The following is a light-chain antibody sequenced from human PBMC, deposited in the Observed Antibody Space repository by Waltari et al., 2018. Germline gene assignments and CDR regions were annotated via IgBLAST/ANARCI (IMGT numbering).Light chain of an antibody. CDR3: HQRNDCPPEYT. Sequence: EVVLTQSPATLSLSPGERVSLSCRASQSVGNSLAWYQQKAVQAPRLLIYDVSNRASGIPARFSCIGSGTDFPLTISILEPDDFAIYYCHQRNDCPPEYTFGQGTKLEIK. CDR2: DVS. J-gene: IGKJ2*01. CDR1: QSVGNS. V-gene: IGKV3-11*01.